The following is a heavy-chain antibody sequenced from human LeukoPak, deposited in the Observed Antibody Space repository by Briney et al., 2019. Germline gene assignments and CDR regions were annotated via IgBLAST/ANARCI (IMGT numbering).Heavy chain of an antibody. J-gene: IGHJ5*02. Sequence: PSETLSLTCTVSGGSISSGGYYWSRLRQHPGKGLEWIGYIYYSGSTYYNPSLKSRVTISVDTSKNQFSLKLSSVTAADTAVYYCARDRYSSPWFDPWGQGTLVTVSS. V-gene: IGHV4-31*03. CDR2: IYYSGST. D-gene: IGHD6-13*01. CDR3: ARDRYSSPWFDP. CDR1: GGSISSGGYY.